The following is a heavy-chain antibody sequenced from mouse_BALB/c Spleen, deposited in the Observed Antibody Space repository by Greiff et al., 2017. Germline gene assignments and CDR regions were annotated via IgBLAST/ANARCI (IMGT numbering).Heavy chain of an antibody. Sequence: EVKLQESGGGLVQPGGSLKLSCAASGFDFSRYWMSWVRQAPGKGLEWIGEINPDSSTINYTPSLKDKFIISRDNAKNTLYLQMSKVRSEDTALYYCASHYYGSSWFAYWGQGTLVTVSA. V-gene: IGHV4-1*02. CDR1: GFDFSRYW. J-gene: IGHJ3*01. D-gene: IGHD1-1*01. CDR2: INPDSSTI. CDR3: ASHYYGSSWFAY.